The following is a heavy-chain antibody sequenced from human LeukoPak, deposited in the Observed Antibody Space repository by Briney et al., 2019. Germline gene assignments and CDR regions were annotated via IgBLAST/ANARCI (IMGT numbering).Heavy chain of an antibody. CDR2: ISSSSSYI. CDR1: GFTFSSYS. Sequence: GGSLRLSCAASGFTFSSYSMNWVRQAPGKGLEWVSSISSSSSYIYYADSVKGRFTISRDNAKNSLYLQMNSLRAEDTAVYYCARDTIFGVATFDNWGQGTLVTVSS. J-gene: IGHJ4*02. V-gene: IGHV3-21*01. D-gene: IGHD3-3*01. CDR3: ARDTIFGVATFDN.